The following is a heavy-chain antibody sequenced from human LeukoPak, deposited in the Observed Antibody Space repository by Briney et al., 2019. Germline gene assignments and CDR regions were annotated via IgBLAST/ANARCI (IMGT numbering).Heavy chain of an antibody. CDR1: GGSISSYY. D-gene: IGHD5-12*01. V-gene: IGHV4-59*01. CDR3: ARDSGGYGGRNYYYYYGMDV. CDR2: IYYSGST. J-gene: IGHJ6*02. Sequence: SETLSLTCTVSGGSISSYYWSWIRQPPGKGLEWIGYIYYSGSTNYNPSLKSRVTISVDTSKNQFSLKLSSVTAADTAVYYCARDSGGYGGRNYYYYYGMDVWGQGTTVTVSS.